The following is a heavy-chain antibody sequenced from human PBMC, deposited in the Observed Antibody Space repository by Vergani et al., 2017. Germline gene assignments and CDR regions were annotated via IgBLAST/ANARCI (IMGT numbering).Heavy chain of an antibody. Sequence: EVLLVPSGAEVKKPGATMQISCKVSGYTFTDHYMHWVNQAPGKGLEWMGLVDPEDGETIYAEKFIGRVTIAADTSTDTAHLECSSLRSEYTAVYYCATPQTVTTGGMEVWGQGTTVIVSS. CDR2: VDPEDGET. J-gene: IGHJ6*02. CDR1: GYTFTDHY. V-gene: IGHV1-69-2*01. CDR3: ATPQTVTTGGMEV. D-gene: IGHD4-17*01.